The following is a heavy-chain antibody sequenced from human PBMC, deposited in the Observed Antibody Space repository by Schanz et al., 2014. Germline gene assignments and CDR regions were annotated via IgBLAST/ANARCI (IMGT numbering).Heavy chain of an antibody. Sequence: VQLVESGGGLVQPGGSLRLSCAASGFTFSAYYMDWVRQAPGKGLEWISYITYNGGTIYYADSVKGRFTISRDNSKNTLYLQMNSLRPEDTAVYYCARIGGSVFDYWAQGTLVTVSS. D-gene: IGHD3-10*01. V-gene: IGHV3-11*04. J-gene: IGHJ4*02. CDR2: ITYNGGTI. CDR3: ARIGGSVFDY. CDR1: GFTFSAYY.